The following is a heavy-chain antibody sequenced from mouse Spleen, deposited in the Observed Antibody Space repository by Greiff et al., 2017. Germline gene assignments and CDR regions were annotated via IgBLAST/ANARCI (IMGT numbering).Heavy chain of an antibody. Sequence: LVKTGASVTITCKASGYPFTGYYMHWVKQSHGKSLEWIGYISCYNGATSYNQKFKGKATFTVDTSSSTAYMQFNSLTSEDSAVYYCARSLLRLRNYAMDYWGQGTSVTVSS. J-gene: IGHJ4*01. CDR1: GYPFTGYY. D-gene: IGHD1-2*01. V-gene: IGHV1S34*01. CDR2: ISCYNGAT. CDR3: ARSLLRLRNYAMDY.